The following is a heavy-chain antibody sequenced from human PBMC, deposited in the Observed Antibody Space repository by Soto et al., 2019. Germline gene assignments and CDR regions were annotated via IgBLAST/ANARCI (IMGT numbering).Heavy chain of an antibody. V-gene: IGHV3-21*01. CDR2: ISSSSSYI. D-gene: IGHD3-3*01. J-gene: IGHJ4*02. Sequence: AGGSLRLSCAASGFPFSSYSMNWVRQAPGKGLEWVSSISSSSSYIYYADSVKGRFTISRDNAKNSLYLQMNSLRAEDTAVYYCATILYYDFWSGYYPTDYWGQGTLVTVSS. CDR3: ATILYYDFWSGYYPTDY. CDR1: GFPFSSYS.